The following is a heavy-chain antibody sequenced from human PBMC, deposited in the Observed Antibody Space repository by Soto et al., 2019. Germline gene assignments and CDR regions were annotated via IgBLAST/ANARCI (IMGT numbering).Heavy chain of an antibody. V-gene: IGHV1-18*01. CDR3: ARDYHPLGYCSSTSCYIPGHNWFDP. Sequence: ASVKVSCRDSGYTCTGCGISWVRQAPGQGLEWMGWISAYNGNTNYAQKLQGRVTMTTDTSTSTDYMELRSLRSDDTAVYYCARDYHPLGYCSSTSCYIPGHNWFDPWGQGTLVTVSS. CDR1: GYTCTGCG. J-gene: IGHJ5*02. CDR2: ISAYNGNT. D-gene: IGHD2-2*02.